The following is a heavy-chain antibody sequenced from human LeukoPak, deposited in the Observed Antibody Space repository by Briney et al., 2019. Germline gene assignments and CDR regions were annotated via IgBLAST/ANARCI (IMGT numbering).Heavy chain of an antibody. D-gene: IGHD3-3*01. CDR2: INHSGST. Sequence: SETLSLTCAVYGGSFSGYYWSWIRQPPGKGLEWIGEINHSGSTNYNPSLKSRVTISVDTSKNQFSLKLSSVTAADTAVYYCAKGPPIFEVPRYYYYYMDVWAKGPRSPSP. CDR1: GGSFSGYY. CDR3: AKGPPIFEVPRYYYYYMDV. J-gene: IGHJ6*03. V-gene: IGHV4-34*01.